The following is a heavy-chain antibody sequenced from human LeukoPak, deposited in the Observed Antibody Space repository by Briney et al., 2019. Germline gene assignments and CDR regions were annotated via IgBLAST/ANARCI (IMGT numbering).Heavy chain of an antibody. CDR1: GYSFAMYW. D-gene: IGHD3-10*01. Sequence: GESMKISCKGSGYSFAMYWIAWVRQMPGKGLEWMGTIYPSDSDTRYSPSFRGQVTLSADKSITTAYVQWSSLKASDTAMYYCARHLDYGSGTYFPYYYYYGMDVWGQGTTVTVSS. V-gene: IGHV5-51*01. CDR2: IYPSDSDT. CDR3: ARHLDYGSGTYFPYYYYYGMDV. J-gene: IGHJ6*02.